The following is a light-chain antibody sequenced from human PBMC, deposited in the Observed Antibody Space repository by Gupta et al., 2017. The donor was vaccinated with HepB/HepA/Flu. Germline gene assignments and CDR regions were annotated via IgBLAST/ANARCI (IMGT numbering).Light chain of an antibody. Sequence: DIQLTQSPSAWSGIGGDRVNITCRAGQYSSTWLAWYQQIAGKAPNLLIYSASSLESGVPSRLSGSGSGADVTLIISSLQPEDFVAYYCQQGNSFPLTFGGGTKLEIK. CDR2: SAS. J-gene: IGKJ4*01. CDR3: QQGNSFPLT. CDR1: QYSSTW. V-gene: IGKV1-12*01.